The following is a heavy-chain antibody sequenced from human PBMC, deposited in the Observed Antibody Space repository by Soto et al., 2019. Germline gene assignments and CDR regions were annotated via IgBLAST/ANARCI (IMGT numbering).Heavy chain of an antibody. D-gene: IGHD5-12*01. Sequence: QVQLVQSGAEVKKSGASVKVSCKASGYNFRNYGITWLRQAPGQGLEWMGWIGAYNGNRKYLQKLQGRVTMTTDTSTNTAYMELTSLRSDDTAVYYCARVIGVASMDHWGQGTQVTVSS. CDR2: IGAYNGNR. J-gene: IGHJ4*02. V-gene: IGHV1-18*01. CDR1: GYNFRNYG. CDR3: ARVIGVASMDH.